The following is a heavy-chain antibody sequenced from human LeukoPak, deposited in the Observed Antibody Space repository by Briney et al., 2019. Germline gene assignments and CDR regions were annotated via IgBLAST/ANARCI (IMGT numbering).Heavy chain of an antibody. Sequence: PGRSLRLSCAASGFTFTTYGIHFVRQAPGKGLEWVALIWHDGNRQYYADSVKGRFTISRDDSKNTGSLQMNSLRAEDTAIYYCARDLNSNNSNPGWFDPWGQGILVTVSS. J-gene: IGHJ5*02. CDR3: ARDLNSNNSNPGWFDP. CDR2: IWHDGNRQ. CDR1: GFTFTTYG. D-gene: IGHD4-11*01. V-gene: IGHV3-33*01.